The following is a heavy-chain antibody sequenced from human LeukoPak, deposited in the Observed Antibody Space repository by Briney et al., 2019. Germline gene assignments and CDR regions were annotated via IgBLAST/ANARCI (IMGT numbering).Heavy chain of an antibody. CDR3: ARTRGYCGGDCYSLVVGAFDI. CDR1: GYTFTSYA. Sequence: ASVKVSCKASGYTFTSYAMHWVRQAPGQRLEWMGWINAGNGNTKYSQKFQGRVTITRDTSASTAYMELSSLRSEDTAVYYCARTRGYCGGDCYSLVVGAFDIWGQGTMVTVSS. CDR2: INAGNGNT. J-gene: IGHJ3*02. V-gene: IGHV1-3*01. D-gene: IGHD2-21*02.